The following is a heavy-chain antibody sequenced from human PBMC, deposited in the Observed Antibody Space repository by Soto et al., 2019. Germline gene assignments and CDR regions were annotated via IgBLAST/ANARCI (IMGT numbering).Heavy chain of an antibody. CDR3: AHRLVDYDYFWGSYSSGFDY. CDR2: IYWDDGE. CDR1: GFSLSTSGVG. V-gene: IGHV2-5*02. D-gene: IGHD3-16*01. J-gene: IGHJ4*02. Sequence: QITLKESGPTMVKPTQTLTLTCTFSGFSLSTSGVGVGWIRQPQGKALEWLALIYWDDGERYSPSLKSRLTITKDTSKNQVVLTMTNMDPVDTATYYCAHRLVDYDYFWGSYSSGFDYWVQGTLVTVSS.